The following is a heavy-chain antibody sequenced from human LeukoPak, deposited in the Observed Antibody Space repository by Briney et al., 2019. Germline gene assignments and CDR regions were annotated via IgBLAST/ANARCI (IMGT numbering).Heavy chain of an antibody. D-gene: IGHD6-13*01. CDR3: ARVREVYIAQDHFDY. CDR1: GYTFTSYG. J-gene: IGHJ4*02. V-gene: IGHV1-18*01. CDR2: ISAYNGNT. Sequence: ASVKVSCKASGYTFTSYGISWVRQAPGQGLEWMGWISAYNGNTNYAQKLQGRVTMTTDTSTSTAYMELRSLRSDDTAVYYCARVREVYIAQDHFDYWGQGTLVTVSS.